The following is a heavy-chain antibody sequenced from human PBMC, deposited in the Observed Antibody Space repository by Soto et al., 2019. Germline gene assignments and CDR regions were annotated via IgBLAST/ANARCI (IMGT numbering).Heavy chain of an antibody. J-gene: IGHJ6*03. CDR2: ISGSGGST. D-gene: IGHD2-2*01. Sequence: EVQLLESGGGLVQPGGSLRLSCAASGFTFSSYAMSWVRQAPGKGLEWVSAISGSGGSTYYADSVKGRFTISRDNSKNTLYLQMNSLRAEDTAVYYCLKRYQLLNYYYYMDVWGKGTTVTVSS. V-gene: IGHV3-23*01. CDR3: LKRYQLLNYYYYMDV. CDR1: GFTFSSYA.